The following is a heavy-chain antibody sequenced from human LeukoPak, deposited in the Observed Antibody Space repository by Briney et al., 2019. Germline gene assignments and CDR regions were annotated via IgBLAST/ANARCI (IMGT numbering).Heavy chain of an antibody. CDR2: INPNSGGT. CDR1: GYTFTGYY. Sequence: ASVTVSFTASGYTFTGYYMHWVRQAPGQGGEWMGWINPNSGGTNYAQKFQGRDTMTRDTSISTAYMELSRLRSDDTAVYYCARQTEFDAFDIWGQGTMVTVSS. V-gene: IGHV1-2*02. CDR3: ARQTEFDAFDI. J-gene: IGHJ3*02. D-gene: IGHD1-14*01.